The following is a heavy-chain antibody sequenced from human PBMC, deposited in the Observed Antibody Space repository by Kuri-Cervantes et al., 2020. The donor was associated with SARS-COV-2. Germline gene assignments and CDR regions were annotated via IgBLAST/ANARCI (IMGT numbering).Heavy chain of an antibody. V-gene: IGHV4-39*01. Sequence: GSLRLSCTVSGDSINSGDYFWAWIRQPPGKGLEWIATIYYSGSTYYNPSLKSRVTISVDTSKNQFSLKLSSVTAADTAVYYCACLGGYSSSWYQMEAFDIWGQGTMVTVSS. J-gene: IGHJ3*02. CDR2: IYYSGST. CDR3: ACLGGYSSSWYQMEAFDI. CDR1: GDSINSGDYF. D-gene: IGHD6-13*01.